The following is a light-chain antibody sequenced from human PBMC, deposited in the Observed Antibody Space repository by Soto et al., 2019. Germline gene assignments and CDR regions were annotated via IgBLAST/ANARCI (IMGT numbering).Light chain of an antibody. J-gene: IGKJ1*01. CDR2: GTS. CDR1: QSVSSNS. Sequence: EIVLTQSPGTLSLSPGEIATLSCRASQSVSSNSLAWYRRNPGQPPSLLIYGTSTRATDIPRRFSGSGSGTHFTLTITRLEPEDFAVYFCQQYGDSPPTFGQGTKVEVK. V-gene: IGKV3-20*01. CDR3: QQYGDSPPT.